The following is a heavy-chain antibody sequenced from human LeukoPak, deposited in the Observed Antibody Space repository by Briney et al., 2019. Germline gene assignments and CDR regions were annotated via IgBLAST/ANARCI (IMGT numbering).Heavy chain of an antibody. V-gene: IGHV3-7*01. CDR2: IKQDGSEK. CDR1: GGSITSSH. D-gene: IGHD4-17*01. CDR3: ARGDDYGDYPFDY. Sequence: ETLSLTCTVSGGSITSSHWSWVRQAPGKGLEWVANIKQDGSEKYYVDSVKGRFTISRDNAKNSLYLQMNSLRAEDTAVYYCARGDDYGDYPFDYWGQGTLVTVSS. J-gene: IGHJ4*02.